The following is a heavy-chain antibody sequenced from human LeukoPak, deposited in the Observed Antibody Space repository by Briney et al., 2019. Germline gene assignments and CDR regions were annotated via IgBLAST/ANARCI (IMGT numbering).Heavy chain of an antibody. J-gene: IGHJ4*02. CDR3: AKDREVVTGSSLDY. CDR2: ISWNSGSI. Sequence: PGGSLRLSCAASGFTVSSNYMSWVRQAPGKGLEWVSGISWNSGSIGYADSVKGRFTISRDNAKNSLYLQMNSLRAEDTALYYCAKDREVVTGSSLDYWGQGTLVTVSS. D-gene: IGHD2-21*02. V-gene: IGHV3-9*01. CDR1: GFTVSSNY.